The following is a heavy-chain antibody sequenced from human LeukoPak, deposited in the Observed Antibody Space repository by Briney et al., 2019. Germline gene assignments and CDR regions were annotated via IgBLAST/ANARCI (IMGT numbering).Heavy chain of an antibody. CDR2: IYPGDSDT. J-gene: IGHJ3*02. V-gene: IGHV5-51*01. D-gene: IGHD3-22*01. CDR3: ARTASGYSGPNAFDI. CDR1: GYSFTSYW. Sequence: GESLKISCRGSGYSFTSYWIGWVRPMPGKGLEWMGIIYPGDSDTRYSPSFQGQVTISADKSISTAYLQWSSLKASDTAMYYCARTASGYSGPNAFDIWGQGTMVAVSS.